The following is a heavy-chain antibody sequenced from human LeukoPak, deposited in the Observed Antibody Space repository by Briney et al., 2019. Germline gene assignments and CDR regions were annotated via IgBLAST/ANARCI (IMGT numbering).Heavy chain of an antibody. CDR3: ARMMWFGESDQGFDY. CDR1: VGSISSSSYY. D-gene: IGHD3-10*01. CDR2: IYYSGST. V-gene: IGHV4-39*01. J-gene: IGHJ4*02. Sequence: SETLSLTCTVSVGSISSSSYYLGWIRQPPGKGLEWVGSIYYSGSTYYNPSLKSRVTISVDTSKNQFSLKLSSVTAADTAVYYCARMMWFGESDQGFDYWGQGTLVTVSS.